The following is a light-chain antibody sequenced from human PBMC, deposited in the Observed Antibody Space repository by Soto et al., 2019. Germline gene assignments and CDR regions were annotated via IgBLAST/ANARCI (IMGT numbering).Light chain of an antibody. Sequence: EIVLTQSPGTLSLSPGERATLSFRASQSVSSSYLAWYQQKPGQAPRLLIYGAYSRATGIPDRFSGSGSGTDFTLTISRLEPEDFAVYYCQQYGSSPMYTFGKGTKLEIK. CDR1: QSVSSSY. V-gene: IGKV3-20*01. J-gene: IGKJ2*01. CDR2: GAY. CDR3: QQYGSSPMYT.